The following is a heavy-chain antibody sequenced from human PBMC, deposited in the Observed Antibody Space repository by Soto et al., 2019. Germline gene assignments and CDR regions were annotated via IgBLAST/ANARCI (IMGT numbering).Heavy chain of an antibody. CDR3: AGWSAIVGGAEALDV. CDR1: GYTFINYG. J-gene: IGHJ3*01. Sequence: QVQLVQSGAEVKKPGASVRVSCKTSGYTFINYGITWVRQAPGQGLEWMGWLSAYNGDTSSSEKLQDRFTMTTDTSTNTVYMDLRSLTSDDTAGYYCAGWSAIVGGAEALDVWGQGTMVIVSS. D-gene: IGHD1-26*01. CDR2: LSAYNGDT. V-gene: IGHV1-18*01.